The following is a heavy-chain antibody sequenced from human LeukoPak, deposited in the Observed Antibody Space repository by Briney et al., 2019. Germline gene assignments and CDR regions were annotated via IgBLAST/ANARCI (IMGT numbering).Heavy chain of an antibody. CDR3: VRDYYGSGSYYHIYYYYMDV. J-gene: IGHJ6*03. CDR2: INPNSGGT. Sequence: ASVKVSCKASGYTFTGYYMHWVRQAPGQGLEWMGWINPNSGGTNYAQKFQGRVTMTRDTSISTAYMELSRLRSDDTAVYYCVRDYYGSGSYYHIYYYYMDVWGKGTTVTVSS. CDR1: GYTFTGYY. V-gene: IGHV1-2*02. D-gene: IGHD3-10*01.